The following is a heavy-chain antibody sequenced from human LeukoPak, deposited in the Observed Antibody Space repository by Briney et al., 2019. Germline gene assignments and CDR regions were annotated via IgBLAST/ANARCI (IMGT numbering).Heavy chain of an antibody. CDR3: ARHIESGTNDAFDI. J-gene: IGHJ3*02. D-gene: IGHD3-10*01. CDR1: GGSISSYY. CDR2: FYYGGST. Sequence: PSETLSLTCTVSGGSISSYYWSWIRQPPGKGLEWIGYFYYGGSTKYNPSLNSRVTTSADTSKNQFSLKLSSVTAADTAVYYCARHIESGTNDAFDIWGQGTMVTVSS. V-gene: IGHV4-59*08.